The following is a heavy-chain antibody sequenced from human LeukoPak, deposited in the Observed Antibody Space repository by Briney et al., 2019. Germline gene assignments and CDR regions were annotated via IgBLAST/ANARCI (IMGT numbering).Heavy chain of an antibody. CDR1: GFTFSSYA. J-gene: IGHJ4*02. D-gene: IGHD3-9*01. CDR3: AKAEGYDILTGLDY. V-gene: IGHV3-23*01. CDR2: IGASGGST. Sequence: GGSLRLSCATSGFTFSSYAMSWARQAPGKGLEWVSGIGASGGSTYYADSVKGRFTISGDNSKNTLYLQMNSLRTEDTAVYYCAKAEGYDILTGLDYWGQGTLVTVS.